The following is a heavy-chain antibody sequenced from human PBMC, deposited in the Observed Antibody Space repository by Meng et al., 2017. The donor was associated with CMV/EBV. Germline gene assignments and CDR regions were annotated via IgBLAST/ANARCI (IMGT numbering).Heavy chain of an antibody. V-gene: IGHV3-66*02. CDR2: IYSGGST. CDR3: ARGIPPVRYYYDSSGYDY. CDR1: GFTVSSNY. D-gene: IGHD3-22*01. J-gene: IGHJ4*02. Sequence: GESLKISCAASGFTVSSNYMSWVRQAPGKGLEWVSVIYSGGSTYYADSVKDRFTISRDNSKNTLYLQMNSLRAEDTAVYYCARGIPPVRYYYDSSGYDYWGQGTLVTVSS.